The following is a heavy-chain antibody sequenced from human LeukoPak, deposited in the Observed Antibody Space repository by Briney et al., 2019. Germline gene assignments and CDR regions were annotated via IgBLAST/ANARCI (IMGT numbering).Heavy chain of an antibody. D-gene: IGHD3-22*01. Sequence: SETLSLTCTVSGGSISSYYWSWIRQPPGKGLEWVGYIYYSGSTNYNPSLKSRVTISVDTSKNQFSLKLSSVTAADTAVYYCAREVNYYDSSGFDYWGQGTLVTVSS. CDR3: AREVNYYDSSGFDY. CDR2: IYYSGST. V-gene: IGHV4-59*01. CDR1: GGSISSYY. J-gene: IGHJ4*02.